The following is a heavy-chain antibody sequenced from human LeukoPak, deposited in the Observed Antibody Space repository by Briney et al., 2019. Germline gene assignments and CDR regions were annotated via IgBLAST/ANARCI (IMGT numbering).Heavy chain of an antibody. D-gene: IGHD3/OR15-3a*01. V-gene: IGHV3-7*01. CDR1: GFTINQHA. CDR2: IRPDGSAV. Sequence: PGGTLRLSCIASGFTINQHAMSWVRQAPGKGLEWVASIRPDGSAVFYVDSVKGRFTFSRDNANNSLDLQMNSLRAEDTAVYYCARFGLPYSIDLWGQGTMVTVSS. CDR3: ARFGLPYSIDL. J-gene: IGHJ6*02.